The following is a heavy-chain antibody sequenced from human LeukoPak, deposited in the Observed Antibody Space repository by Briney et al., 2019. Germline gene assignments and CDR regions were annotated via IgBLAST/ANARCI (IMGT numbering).Heavy chain of an antibody. CDR3: ATGRDNSDWQKRFDS. D-gene: IGHD2-21*02. CDR2: INQDASEI. Sequence: GGSLRLSCAASGFTFSTYWMNWYCQAPGRGLEWVGNINQDASEINYVDSVRGRFTISRDNAKNSLHLQMNSLRAEDTAVYYCATGRDNSDWQKRFDSWGQGTLVTVSS. CDR1: GFTFSTYW. J-gene: IGHJ4*02. V-gene: IGHV3-7*01.